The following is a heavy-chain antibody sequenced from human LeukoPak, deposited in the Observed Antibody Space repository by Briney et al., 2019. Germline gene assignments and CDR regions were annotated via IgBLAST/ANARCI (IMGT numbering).Heavy chain of an antibody. V-gene: IGHV4-39*02. CDR1: GGSITTIKNY. Sequence: PSETLSLICSVSGGSITTIKNYWGWIRQPPGKGLEWIGNLYYGGSTYYNPSLESRVTISVDTSNNHFSLKLSSVTAADTALYYCATYHQRFDPWGQGILDTVSS. CDR3: ATYHQRFDP. CDR2: LYYGGST. D-gene: IGHD2-2*01. J-gene: IGHJ5*02.